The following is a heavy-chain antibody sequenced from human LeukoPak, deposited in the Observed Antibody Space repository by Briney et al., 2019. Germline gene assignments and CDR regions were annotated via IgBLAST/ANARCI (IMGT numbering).Heavy chain of an antibody. J-gene: IGHJ5*02. D-gene: IGHD3-10*01. CDR3: ARDTRWFGELLGHDWFDP. CDR1: GFTFSSYS. Sequence: SGGSLRLSCAASGFTFSSYSMNWVRQAPGKGLEWVSSISSSSSYIYYADSVKGRFTISRDNAKNSLYLQMNSLRAEDTAVYYCARDTRWFGELLGHDWFDPWGQGTLVTVSS. CDR2: ISSSSSYI. V-gene: IGHV3-21*01.